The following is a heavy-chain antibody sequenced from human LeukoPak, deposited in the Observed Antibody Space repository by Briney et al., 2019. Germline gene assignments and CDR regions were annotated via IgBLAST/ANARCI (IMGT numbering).Heavy chain of an antibody. D-gene: IGHD6-6*01. CDR1: GGSISSSSYY. CDR3: ARLSSSSSPYFDY. J-gene: IGHJ4*02. V-gene: IGHV4-39*01. CDR2: IYYSGST. Sequence: SETLSLTCTVSGGSISSSSYYWGWIRQPPGKGLEWIGSIYYSGSTYYNPSLKSRVTTSVDTSKNQFSLKLSSVTAADTAVYYCARLSSSSSPYFDYWGQGTLVTVSS.